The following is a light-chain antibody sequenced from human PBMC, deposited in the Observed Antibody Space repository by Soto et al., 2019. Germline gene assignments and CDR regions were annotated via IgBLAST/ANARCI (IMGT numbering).Light chain of an antibody. CDR2: EVG. CDR1: SSDVGGYNY. J-gene: IGLJ2*01. CDR3: SSCRSSSTVV. Sequence: QSVLTQPASVSGSPGQSITISCTGTSSDVGGYNYVSWYQQHPGKAPKLMTYEVGNRPSGVSNRFSGSKSGNTASLTISGLQAEDEADYYCSSCRSSSTVVLGGGTKLTVL. V-gene: IGLV2-14*01.